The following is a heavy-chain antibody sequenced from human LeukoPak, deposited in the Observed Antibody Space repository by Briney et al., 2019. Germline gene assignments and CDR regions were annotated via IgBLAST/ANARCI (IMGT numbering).Heavy chain of an antibody. CDR2: ISSSGSTI. CDR3: AREGSTMIVVVYDAFDI. J-gene: IGHJ3*02. D-gene: IGHD3-22*01. V-gene: IGHV3-48*03. CDR1: GFTFSRYE. Sequence: GGSLRLSCAASGFTFSRYEMNWVRQAPGKGLEWVSYISSSGSTIYYADSVKGRFTISRDNAKNSLYLQMNSLRAEDTAVYYCAREGSTMIVVVYDAFDIWGQGTMVTVSS.